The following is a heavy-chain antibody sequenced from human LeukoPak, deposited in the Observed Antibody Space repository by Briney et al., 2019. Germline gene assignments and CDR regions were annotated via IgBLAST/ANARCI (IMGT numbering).Heavy chain of an antibody. CDR2: ISAYNGNT. CDR1: GYTFTIYG. CDR3: ARVVGGVVIDY. Sequence: GASVKVSCRASGYTFTIYGISWGGQAPGQGREGRGWISAYNGNTTYAQKLQGRVTMTTDTSTSTAYMELRSLRSDDTAVYYCARVVGGVVIDYWGQGTLVTVSS. J-gene: IGHJ4*02. D-gene: IGHD3-16*01. V-gene: IGHV1-18*01.